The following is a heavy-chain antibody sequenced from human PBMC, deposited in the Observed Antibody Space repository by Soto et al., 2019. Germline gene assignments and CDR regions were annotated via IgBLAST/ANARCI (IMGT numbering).Heavy chain of an antibody. J-gene: IGHJ4*02. CDR1: GGSINNYY. D-gene: IGHD3-22*01. V-gene: IGHV4-59*01. CDR3: ARGYDSIRWYYFEH. Sequence: SETLSLTCTVSGGSINNYYWNWIRQPPGKGLEWIGYIQYSGSTDYNPSLKSRGTISVDTSKNQFSLKLNSVTTADTAVYYCARGYDSIRWYYFEHWGQGTLVTVSS. CDR2: IQYSGST.